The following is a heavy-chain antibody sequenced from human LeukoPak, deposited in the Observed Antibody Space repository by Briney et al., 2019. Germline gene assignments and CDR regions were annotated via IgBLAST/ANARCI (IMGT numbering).Heavy chain of an antibody. V-gene: IGHV3-66*01. CDR2: TSSGGNT. CDR3: ARDPRSGTGI. D-gene: IGHD1-1*01. Sequence: GGSLRLSCAASGFPFSSNAMSWVRQAPGKGLEWVSVTSSGGNTYYADSVQGRFTISRDNSKNTLYLQMNSLRAEDTAVYYCARDPRSGTGIWGQAAMATVSS. CDR1: GFPFSSNA. J-gene: IGHJ4*02.